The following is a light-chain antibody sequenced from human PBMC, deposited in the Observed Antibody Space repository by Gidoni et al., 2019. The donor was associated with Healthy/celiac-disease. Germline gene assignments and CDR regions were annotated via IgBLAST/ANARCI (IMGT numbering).Light chain of an antibody. CDR1: QGISSY. J-gene: IGKJ2*01. Sequence: DIQVSPAPSFLSASVGDRVTITCRASQGISSYLAWYQQKPGKAPKLLIYAASTLQSGVPSRFSGSGSGTEFTLTISSLQPEDFATYYCQQLNSYPPYTFGQGTKLEIK. V-gene: IGKV1-9*01. CDR2: AAS. CDR3: QQLNSYPPYT.